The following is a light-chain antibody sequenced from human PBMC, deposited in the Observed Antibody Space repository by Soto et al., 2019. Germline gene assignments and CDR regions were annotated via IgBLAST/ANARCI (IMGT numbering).Light chain of an antibody. CDR1: SSDVGGYNY. V-gene: IGLV2-14*01. Sequence: QSALTQPASVSGSPGQSITISCTGTSSDVGGYNYVSWYQQHPGKAPKFMIYDVSNRPSGVSNRFSGSKSGNTASLTISGLQAEDEADYYCSSYTSISTPVVFGGGTQLTVL. J-gene: IGLJ2*01. CDR2: DVS. CDR3: SSYTSISTPVV.